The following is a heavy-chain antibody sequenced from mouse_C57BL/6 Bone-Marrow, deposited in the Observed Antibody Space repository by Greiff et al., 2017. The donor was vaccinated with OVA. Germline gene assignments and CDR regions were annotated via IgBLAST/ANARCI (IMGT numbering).Heavy chain of an antibody. CDR1: GFTFSSYA. V-gene: IGHV5-4*03. D-gene: IGHD1-1*01. CDR3: ARVYYYGSSYRFAY. Sequence: EVMLVESGGGLVKPGGSLKLSCAASGFTFSSYAMSWVRQTPEKRLEWVATISDGGSYTYYPDNVKGRFTISRDNAKNNLYLQMSHLKSEDTAMYYCARVYYYGSSYRFAYWGQGTLVTVSA. J-gene: IGHJ3*01. CDR2: ISDGGSYT.